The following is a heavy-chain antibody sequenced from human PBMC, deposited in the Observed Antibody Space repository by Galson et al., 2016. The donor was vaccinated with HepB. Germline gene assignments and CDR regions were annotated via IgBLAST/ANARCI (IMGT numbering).Heavy chain of an antibody. V-gene: IGHV3-23*01. CDR2: ISGSGANT. J-gene: IGHJ4*02. CDR3: ARFSNSWAPFDY. Sequence: SLRLSCAASEFTFSSYAMTWVRQAPGKGLEWVSGISGSGANTYYANAVKGRFTISRDNSNNTLYLQVNSLRAEDTALYFCARFSNSWAPFDYWGQGSLVTGSS. CDR1: EFTFSSYA. D-gene: IGHD6-13*01.